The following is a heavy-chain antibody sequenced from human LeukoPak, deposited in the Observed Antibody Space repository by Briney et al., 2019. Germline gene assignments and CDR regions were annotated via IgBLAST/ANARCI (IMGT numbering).Heavy chain of an antibody. V-gene: IGHV3-48*03. CDR3: AGTTVTTEGFDY. CDR2: ISTSGSII. J-gene: IGHJ4*02. CDR1: GFTFSSCE. Sequence: PGGSLRLSCAASGFTFSSCEMNWVRQAPGKGLEWVSYISTSGSIIYYADSVKGRFTISRDNAKNSLYLQMNSLRAEDTAVYYCAGTTVTTEGFDYWGQGTLVTVSS. D-gene: IGHD4-17*01.